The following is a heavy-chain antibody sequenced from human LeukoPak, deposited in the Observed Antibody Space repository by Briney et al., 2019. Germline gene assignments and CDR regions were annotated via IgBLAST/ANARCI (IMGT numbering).Heavy chain of an antibody. CDR1: GGSFTGYY. Sequence: SETLSLTCAVYGGSFTGYYWRWIRQSPGKGLQWIAEVNHRGDTNYNPSVKGRVTSSVDTSKNQFSLKVTSLTAADTAVYYCARGPTISETGYFDYWGQGTLVTVSS. V-gene: IGHV4-34*01. J-gene: IGHJ4*03. CDR2: VNHRGDT. CDR3: ARGPTISETGYFDY. D-gene: IGHD2-21*02.